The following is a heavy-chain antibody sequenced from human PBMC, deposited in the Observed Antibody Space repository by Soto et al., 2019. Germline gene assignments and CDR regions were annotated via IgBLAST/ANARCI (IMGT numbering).Heavy chain of an antibody. J-gene: IGHJ4*02. CDR3: ARYRPSVRGVQIAVGTFDT. CDR1: GDSFSSNIAA. D-gene: IGHD6-19*01. CDR2: TYYKSQWYY. V-gene: IGHV6-1*01. Sequence: SQTPSLTWAIAGDSFSSNIAAWDSIRQSQTRGLEWLGKTYYKSQWYYDSAGSVNSRITINPDTSKNHVSLQLNSVRPEDTAVYYSARYRPSVRGVQIAVGTFDTWGQGTLVTVSS.